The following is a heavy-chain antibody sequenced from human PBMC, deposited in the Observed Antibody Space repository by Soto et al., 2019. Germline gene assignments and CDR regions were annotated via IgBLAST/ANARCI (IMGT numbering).Heavy chain of an antibody. D-gene: IGHD2-21*01. J-gene: IGHJ5*02. CDR3: ARTTYLSWFDP. CDR2: IYYSGST. CDR1: GGSISSGGYY. V-gene: IGHV4-31*03. Sequence: QVQLQESGPGLVKPSQTLSLTCTVSGGSISSGGYYWNWIRQHPGKGLEWIGYIYYSGSTYYNPSLKSRVTISVDTSKNPFSLKLSSVTAADTAVYYCARTTYLSWFDPWGQGTLVTVSS.